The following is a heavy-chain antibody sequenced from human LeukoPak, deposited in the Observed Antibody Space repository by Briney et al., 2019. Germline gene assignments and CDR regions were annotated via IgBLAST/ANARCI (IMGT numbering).Heavy chain of an antibody. V-gene: IGHV3-7*01. Sequence: PGGSLRLSCAASGFTFSSYWMSWVRQAPGKGLEWVANIKQDGSEKYYVDSVKGRFTISRDNAKNLLFLQMNSLRVEDTAVYYCARDGGVIRFGGQDVWGQGTTVTVS. CDR3: ARDGGVIRFGGQDV. CDR2: IKQDGSEK. CDR1: GFTFSSYW. J-gene: IGHJ6*02. D-gene: IGHD3-16*01.